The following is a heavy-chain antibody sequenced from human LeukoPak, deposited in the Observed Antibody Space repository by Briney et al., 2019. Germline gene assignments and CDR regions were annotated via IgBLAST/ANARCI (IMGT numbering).Heavy chain of an antibody. CDR2: IYYTGST. CDR1: GGSIYSYY. D-gene: IGHD3-22*01. Sequence: SETLSLTCSVSGGSIYSYYGSWIRQPPGKGLEWIGYIYYTGSTNSNPSLKGRVTISIDTSRNQFSLKLSSVTAADTAVYYCARSYDSSGYYFYGMDVRGQGTTVTVSS. CDR3: ARSYDSSGYYFYGMDV. V-gene: IGHV4-59*01. J-gene: IGHJ6*02.